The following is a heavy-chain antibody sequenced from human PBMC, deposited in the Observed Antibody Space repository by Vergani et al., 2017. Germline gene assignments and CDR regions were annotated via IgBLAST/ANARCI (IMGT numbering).Heavy chain of an antibody. CDR2: IRDKAYNYAT. D-gene: IGHD3/OR15-3a*01. CDR1: GLTFSDSA. J-gene: IGHJ6*04. Sequence: EELLVQSGGGLVQPGGSLKLSCVASGLTFSDSAIHWVRQTSGKGLEWIGRIRDKAYNYATVYAVSVKGRFTISRDDSKKTAYLQMNGLTTEDTAVYYCFYDFWAGYDSGDVWGKGTTVTVSS. CDR3: FYDFWAGYDSGDV. V-gene: IGHV3-73*02.